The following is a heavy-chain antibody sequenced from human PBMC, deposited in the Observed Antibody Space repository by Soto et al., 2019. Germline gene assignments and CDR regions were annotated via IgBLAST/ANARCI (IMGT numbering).Heavy chain of an antibody. Sequence: QVQLVESGGGVVQPGRSLRLSCAASGFTFSSYGMHWVRQAPGKGLEWVAVISYDGSNKYYADSVKGRFTISRDNSKNTLYLQMNSLRAEDTAVYYCAKENYYGSGSYCDYWGHGTLVTVSS. CDR2: ISYDGSNK. J-gene: IGHJ4*01. CDR3: AKENYYGSGSYCDY. V-gene: IGHV3-30*18. D-gene: IGHD3-10*01. CDR1: GFTFSSYG.